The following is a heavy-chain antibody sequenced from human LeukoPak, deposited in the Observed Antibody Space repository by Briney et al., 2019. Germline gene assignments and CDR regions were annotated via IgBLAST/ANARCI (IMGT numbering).Heavy chain of an antibody. CDR1: GFSFRDFG. CDR2: TWYDESQK. D-gene: IGHD1-26*01. Sequence: PGRSLRLSCAVSGFSFRDFGFHWVRQAPGKGLEWVAVTWYDESQKYYADSVKGRFTISKDNSKNTLYLEMSSLRVEDTAVYYCAKWEGTRQFYFGYWGQGTLVIVSS. V-gene: IGHV3-33*06. J-gene: IGHJ4*02. CDR3: AKWEGTRQFYFGY.